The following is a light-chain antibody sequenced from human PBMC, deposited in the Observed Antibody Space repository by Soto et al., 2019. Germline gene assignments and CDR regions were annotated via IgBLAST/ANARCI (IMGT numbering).Light chain of an antibody. Sequence: QSALTQPASVSGSPGQSITISCTGTSSDVGGYNYVSWYQQHPGKAPKLMICEVSNRPSGVSNRFSGSKSGNTASLTISGLQAEDEADYYCSSYTSSSTLVVFGGGTKVTVL. CDR1: SSDVGGYNY. V-gene: IGLV2-14*01. CDR2: EVS. CDR3: SSYTSSSTLVV. J-gene: IGLJ2*01.